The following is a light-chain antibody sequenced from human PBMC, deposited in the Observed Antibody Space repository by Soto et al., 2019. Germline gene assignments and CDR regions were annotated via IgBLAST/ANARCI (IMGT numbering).Light chain of an antibody. CDR2: GAS. V-gene: IGKV3-20*01. Sequence: EIVFTQSPGTLSLSPGERATPCCRASQSVSNNYLAWYQQKPGQAPRLLIYGASNRATGIPDRFSGSGSGTDFTLTITRLEPEDFAMYYCQRYDSFRTFGQGTKVDI. CDR1: QSVSNNY. J-gene: IGKJ1*01. CDR3: QRYDSFRT.